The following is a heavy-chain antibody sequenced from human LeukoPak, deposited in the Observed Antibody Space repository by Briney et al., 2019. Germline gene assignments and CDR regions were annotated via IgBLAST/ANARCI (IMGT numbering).Heavy chain of an antibody. V-gene: IGHV6-1*01. CDR1: GDSVSSNSAG. CDR2: TSYRSKWYS. Sequence: SQTLSLTCAISGDSVSSNSAGWNWIRQSPSRGLEWLGTTSYRSKWYSDYAVSVKSRITINPDTSKNQFSLQLNSVTPEDTAVYYCTRNSGNWGAYYYYYGMGVWGQGTTVTVSS. D-gene: IGHD7-27*01. CDR3: TRNSGNWGAYYYYYGMGV. J-gene: IGHJ6*02.